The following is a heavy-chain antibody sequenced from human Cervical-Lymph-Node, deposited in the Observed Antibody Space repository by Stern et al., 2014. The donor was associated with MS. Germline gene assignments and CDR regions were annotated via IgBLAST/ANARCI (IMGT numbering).Heavy chain of an antibody. D-gene: IGHD2-21*02. V-gene: IGHV5-51*01. Sequence: EVQLVESGAEVKEPGESLQLSCKAFGYSFTNYWIDWGRQMPGKGLESMGIIYPGDSDTRYSPSFQGQVTISVDKSISTAYLQWSSLKASDTAMYYCARQAAVATAEGMDVWGQGTAVTVSS. CDR3: ARQAAVATAEGMDV. J-gene: IGHJ6*02. CDR2: IYPGDSDT. CDR1: GYSFTNYW.